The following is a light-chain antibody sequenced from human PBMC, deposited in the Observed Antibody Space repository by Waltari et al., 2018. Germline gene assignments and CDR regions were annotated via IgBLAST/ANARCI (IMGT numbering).Light chain of an antibody. CDR2: DAS. Sequence: DIQMTQSPSSLSASVGDRVTITCQASQDIRKYLNWYQQKPGKAPKLLIYDASDLETGVPSRFSGSGSGTDFTFTISSLQPEDIATYYCQQYNNLPYTFGQGTKLEIK. CDR3: QQYNNLPYT. J-gene: IGKJ2*01. V-gene: IGKV1-33*01. CDR1: QDIRKY.